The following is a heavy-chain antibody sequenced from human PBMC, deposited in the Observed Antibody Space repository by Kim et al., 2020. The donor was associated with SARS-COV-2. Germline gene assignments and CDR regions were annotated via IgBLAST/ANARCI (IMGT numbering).Heavy chain of an antibody. D-gene: IGHD3-10*01. CDR3: ASRNGSGSSPYFDY. V-gene: IGHV4-4*02. Sequence: PSRKRRVTISVDKSKNQFFLKLSSVPAADTAVYYCASRNGSGSSPYFDYWGQGTLVTVSS. J-gene: IGHJ4*02.